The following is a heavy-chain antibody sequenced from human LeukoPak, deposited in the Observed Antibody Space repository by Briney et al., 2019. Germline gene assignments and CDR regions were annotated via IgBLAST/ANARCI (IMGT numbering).Heavy chain of an antibody. D-gene: IGHD6-19*01. V-gene: IGHV4-4*07. Sequence: SETLSLTCTVSGGSISSYYWSWIRQPAGKGREWIGRIYTSGSTNYNPSLKRRVTMSVDTSKNQFSLKMSSVTAADPAVYYCAGSGGSSSGAFDIWGQGTMVTVSS. CDR2: IYTSGST. CDR3: AGSGGSSSGAFDI. CDR1: GGSISSYY. J-gene: IGHJ3*02.